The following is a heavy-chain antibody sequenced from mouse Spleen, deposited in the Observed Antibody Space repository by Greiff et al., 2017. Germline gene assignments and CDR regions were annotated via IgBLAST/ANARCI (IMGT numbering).Heavy chain of an antibody. D-gene: IGHD3-1*01. J-gene: IGHJ3*01. CDR1: GYAFSSSW. Sequence: VQLQQSGPELVKPGASVKISCKASGYAFSSSWMNWVKQRPGKGLEWIGRIYPGDGDTNYNGKFKGKATLTADKSSSTAYMQLSSLTSEDSAVYFCAAARATWFAYWGQGTLVTVSA. CDR3: AAARATWFAY. CDR2: IYPGDGDT. V-gene: IGHV1-82*01.